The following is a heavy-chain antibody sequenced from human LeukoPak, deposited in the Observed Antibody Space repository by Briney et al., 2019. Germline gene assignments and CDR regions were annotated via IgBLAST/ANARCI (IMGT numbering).Heavy chain of an antibody. D-gene: IGHD6-13*01. CDR1: GFTFSSYS. CDR3: ARRLVIAAAGTGYFDY. V-gene: IGHV3-21*01. CDR2: ISSSSSYI. J-gene: IGHJ4*02. Sequence: RGVSLRLSCAATGFTFSSYSMNWVRQAPGKGLEWVSSISSSSSYIYYADSVKGRFTISRDNAKNSLYLQMNSLRAEDTAVYYCARRLVIAAAGTGYFDYWGQGTLVTVSS.